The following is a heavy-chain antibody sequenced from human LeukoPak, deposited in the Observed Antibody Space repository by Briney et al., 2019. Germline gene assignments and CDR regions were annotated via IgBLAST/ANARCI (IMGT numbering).Heavy chain of an antibody. CDR2: INAGNGNT. Sequence: ASVKVSCKASGYTFTSYAMHWVRQAPGQRLEWMGWINAGNGNTKYSQKFQGRVTITRDTSASTAYMELSSLRSEDTAVYYCARGTAIVTLVDYWGQGTLVTVSS. J-gene: IGHJ4*02. CDR3: ARGTAIVTLVDY. D-gene: IGHD5-18*01. V-gene: IGHV1-3*01. CDR1: GYTFTSYA.